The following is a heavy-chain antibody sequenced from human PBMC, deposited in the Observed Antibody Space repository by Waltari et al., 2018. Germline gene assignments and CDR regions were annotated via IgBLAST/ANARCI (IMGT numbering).Heavy chain of an antibody. CDR3: ARPQLGDAFDI. CDR2: IYSSGDT. CDR1: GGSISSSSYY. J-gene: IGHJ3*02. Sequence: QLQLQESGPGLVKPSETLSITCTVSGGSISSSSYYWGWIRRPQGKGLEGIGSIYSSGDTYYTPALKIRVTISVDTAKTHFSLKRSAVTAADTAVYYCARPQLGDAFDIWGQGTMVTVSS. V-gene: IGHV4-39*01. D-gene: IGHD1-1*01.